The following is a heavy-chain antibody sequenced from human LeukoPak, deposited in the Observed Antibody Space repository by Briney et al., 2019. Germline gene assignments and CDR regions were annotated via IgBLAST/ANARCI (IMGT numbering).Heavy chain of an antibody. CDR3: ARRAGGYSHPYDY. CDR2: IQYDGSNQ. CDR1: GFTFNAYG. J-gene: IGHJ4*02. V-gene: IGHV3-30*12. D-gene: IGHD4-23*01. Sequence: GGSLRLSCAAPGFTFNAYGMHWVRQAPGKGLEWVAYIQYDGSNQQYADSVKGRFSISRDSSKNTLYLQMNSLRAEDTAVYYCARRAGGYSHPYDYWGQGILVTVSS.